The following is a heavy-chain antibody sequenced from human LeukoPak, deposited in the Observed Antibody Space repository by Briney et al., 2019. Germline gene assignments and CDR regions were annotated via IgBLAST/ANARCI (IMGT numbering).Heavy chain of an antibody. CDR2: INHSGST. D-gene: IGHD6-6*01. J-gene: IGHJ4*02. CDR1: GGPFSGYY. Sequence: SETLSLTCAVYGGPFSGYYWSWIRQPPGKGLEWIGEINHSGSTNYNPSLKSRVTISVDTSKNQFSLKLSSVTAADTAVYYCARGDSSSSPYYFDYWGQGTLVTVSS. V-gene: IGHV4-34*01. CDR3: ARGDSSSSPYYFDY.